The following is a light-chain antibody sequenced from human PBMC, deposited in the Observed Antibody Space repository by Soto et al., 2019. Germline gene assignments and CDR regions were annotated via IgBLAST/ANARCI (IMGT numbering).Light chain of an antibody. J-gene: IGKJ4*01. V-gene: IGKV3-20*01. CDR2: DSS. CDR3: QQYVDSPET. CDR1: QTINNY. Sequence: EIVLTQSPGTLSLSPGERVTLSCRASQTINNYVAWYQQKPGQAPRVLIYDSSIRATGVPDRFSGSGSGTDFTLTISRLEPEDFAVYYCQQYVDSPETFGGGTKVEIK.